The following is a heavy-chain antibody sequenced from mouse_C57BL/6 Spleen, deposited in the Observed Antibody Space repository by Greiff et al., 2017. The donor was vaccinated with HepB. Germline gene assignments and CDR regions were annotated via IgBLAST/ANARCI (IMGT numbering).Heavy chain of an antibody. CDR1: GFSLTSYA. V-gene: IGHV2-9-1*01. CDR3: ARILYDGYYLGYFDY. D-gene: IGHD2-3*01. J-gene: IGHJ2*01. Sequence: VQLQQSGPGLVAPSQSLSITCTVSGFSLTSYAISWVRQPPGKGLEWLGVIWTGGGTNYNSALKSRLSISKDNSKSQVFLKMNSLQTDDTARYYCARILYDGYYLGYFDYWGQGTTLTVSS. CDR2: IWTGGGT.